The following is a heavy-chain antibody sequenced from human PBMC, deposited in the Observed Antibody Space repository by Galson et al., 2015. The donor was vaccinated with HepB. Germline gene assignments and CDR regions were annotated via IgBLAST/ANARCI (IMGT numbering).Heavy chain of an antibody. J-gene: IGHJ6*02. CDR3: ARVDCCGGCFHVFYQYGLDV. D-gene: IGHD2-21*02. CDR2: IDPSGDSK. V-gene: IGHV3-23*01. CDR1: GYTFSGYD. Sequence: SLKVSCTASGYTFSGYDMNWVRQVPGKGLEWVSGIDPSGDSKYYAKKVKGRVTMSRDTSKNTLYMDMNSLRAEDTAIYYCARVDCCGGCFHVFYQYGLDVWGQGTPVTVSS.